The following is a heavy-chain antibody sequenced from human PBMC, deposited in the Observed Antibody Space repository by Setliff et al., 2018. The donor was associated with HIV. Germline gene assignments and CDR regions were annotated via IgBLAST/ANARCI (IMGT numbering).Heavy chain of an antibody. CDR3: AREMSYYYDNSGYYPSDAFDV. CDR1: GFTSNNFA. Sequence: PGGSLRLSCTASGFTSNNFAVNWVRQPPGRGLEWVSAISPSGDDTYYADSVKGRFTSVRDNSRNMVYLQLTSLRDEDTATYYCAREMSYYYDNSGYYPSDAFDVWGQGALATVSS. CDR2: ISPSGDDT. V-gene: IGHV3-23*01. D-gene: IGHD5-12*01. J-gene: IGHJ3*01.